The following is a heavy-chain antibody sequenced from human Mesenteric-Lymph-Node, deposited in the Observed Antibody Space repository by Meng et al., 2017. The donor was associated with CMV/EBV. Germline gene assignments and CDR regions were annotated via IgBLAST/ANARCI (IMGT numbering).Heavy chain of an antibody. CDR1: ISSSSYD. V-gene: IGHV4-39*07. J-gene: IGHJ5*02. D-gene: IGHD3-3*01. CDR2: IYYSGST. Sequence: ISSSSYDWGWIRQPPGKGLEWIGSIYYSGSTYYNPSLKSRVTISIDTSKNQFSLKLSSVTAADTAVYYCARVKRPITIFGVAPGWFDPWGQGTLVTVSS. CDR3: ARVKRPITIFGVAPGWFDP.